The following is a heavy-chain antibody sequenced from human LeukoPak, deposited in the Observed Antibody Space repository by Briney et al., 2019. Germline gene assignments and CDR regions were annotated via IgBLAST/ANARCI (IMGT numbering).Heavy chain of an antibody. CDR1: GFNFNNFA. CDR3: AKGAEIDH. J-gene: IGHJ4*02. Sequence: GGSLRLSCAASGFNFNNFAMSWVRQAPGKGPEWLSAMTSPADTTYYAESVKGRFTISRDYSKSMVYLQMNSLRVEDTAIYYCAKGAEIDHWGQGTLVTVSS. CDR2: MTSPADTT. V-gene: IGHV3-23*01.